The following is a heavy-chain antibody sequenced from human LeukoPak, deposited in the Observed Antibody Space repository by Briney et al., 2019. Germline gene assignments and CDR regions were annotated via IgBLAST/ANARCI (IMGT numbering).Heavy chain of an antibody. Sequence: SETLSLTCAVYGGSFSGYYWSWIRQPPGKGLEWIGEINHSGSTNYNPSLKSRVTISVDTSKNQFSLKLNSVTAADTAVYFCARVRGLGLFDYWGQGTLVTVSS. D-gene: IGHD3-10*01. CDR1: GGSFSGYY. CDR3: ARVRGLGLFDY. J-gene: IGHJ4*02. CDR2: INHSGST. V-gene: IGHV4-34*01.